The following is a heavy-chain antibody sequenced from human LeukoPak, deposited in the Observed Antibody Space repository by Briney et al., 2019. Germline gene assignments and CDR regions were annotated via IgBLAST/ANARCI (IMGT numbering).Heavy chain of an antibody. V-gene: IGHV4-4*07. J-gene: IGHJ4*02. CDR3: ARLGRKTSVVPPDFDC. Sequence: SETLSLTCTVSGGSISSYYWSWIRQPAGKGREWIGHIYTSGSTNYNPSLKSRVTMSVDMSNNQFSLKLTSVTAADTAVYYCARLGRKTSVVPPDFDCWGQGTLVTVSS. CDR1: GGSISSYY. CDR2: IYTSGST. D-gene: IGHD4-23*01.